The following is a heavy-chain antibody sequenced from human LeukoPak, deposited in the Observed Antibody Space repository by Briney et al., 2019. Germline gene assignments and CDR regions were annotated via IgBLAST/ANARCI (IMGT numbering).Heavy chain of an antibody. CDR3: ARGKTSQNIVTRKTYNWFDP. D-gene: IGHD2/OR15-2a*01. V-gene: IGHV3-7*01. CDR2: INQDGSEK. J-gene: IGHJ5*02. Sequence: GGSLRLSCGASGFTFDDYWMSWVRQAPGQGLEWVANINQDGSEKYYLDSAKGRFTISRDNARNSLYLQVNSLRAEDTAVYYCARGKTSQNIVTRKTYNWFDPWGQGTLVTVSS. CDR1: GFTFDDYW.